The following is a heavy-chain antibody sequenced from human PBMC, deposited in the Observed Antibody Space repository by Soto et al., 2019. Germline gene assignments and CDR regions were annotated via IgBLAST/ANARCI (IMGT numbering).Heavy chain of an antibody. V-gene: IGHV1-8*01. Sequence: ASLRYSCTAYRYTFTPYDIKCVGQGTGQGLEWMGWMNPNSGNTGYAQKFQGRVTMTRNTSISTAYMELSSLRSEDTAVYYCARGDYGAHDAFDIWGQGTMVTVSS. CDR2: MNPNSGNT. CDR3: ARGDYGAHDAFDI. J-gene: IGHJ3*02. CDR1: RYTFTPYD. D-gene: IGHD4-17*01.